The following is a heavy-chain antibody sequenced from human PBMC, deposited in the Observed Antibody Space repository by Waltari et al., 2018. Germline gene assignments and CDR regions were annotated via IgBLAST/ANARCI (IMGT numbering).Heavy chain of an antibody. CDR3: AKELDAWTLAFDS. J-gene: IGHJ3*01. Sequence: EVQLVESGGGLVQPGGCVRLPGAAAGFTFRTYSMNWARQTPGKGLEWLANISPGGASIYYADSVKGRFTISRDNAQQSLFLYMSNLRAEDSAVYYCAKELDAWTLAFDSWGQGTMVTVSS. D-gene: IGHD1-1*01. CDR1: GFTFRTYS. CDR2: ISPGGASI. V-gene: IGHV3-48*01.